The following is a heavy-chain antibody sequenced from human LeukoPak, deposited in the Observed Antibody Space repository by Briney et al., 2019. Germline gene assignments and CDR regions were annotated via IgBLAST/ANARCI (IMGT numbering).Heavy chain of an antibody. CDR1: GFTFSSYS. Sequence: ESGGSLRLSCAASGFTFSSYSMNWVRQAPGKGLEWVSYISSSSSTIYYADSVKGRFTISRDNAKNSLYLQMNSLRAEDTAVYYCARDRVYYYDSSGDKIFDYWGQGTLVTVSS. J-gene: IGHJ4*02. CDR2: ISSSSSTI. V-gene: IGHV3-48*01. D-gene: IGHD3-22*01. CDR3: ARDRVYYYDSSGDKIFDY.